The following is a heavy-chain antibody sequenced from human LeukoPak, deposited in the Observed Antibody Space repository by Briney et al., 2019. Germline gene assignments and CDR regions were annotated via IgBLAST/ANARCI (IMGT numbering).Heavy chain of an antibody. CDR2: ISSSSSYT. J-gene: IGHJ4*02. V-gene: IGHV3-11*06. CDR3: ATEGRSTTPGY. Sequence: GGSLRLSCAASGFTFSNAWMSWVRQAPGKGLEWVSYISSSSSYTNYADSVKGRFTISRDNAKNSLYLQMNSLRAEDTSVYYCATEGRSTTPGYWGQGTLVIVSS. CDR1: GFTFSNAW. D-gene: IGHD6-13*01.